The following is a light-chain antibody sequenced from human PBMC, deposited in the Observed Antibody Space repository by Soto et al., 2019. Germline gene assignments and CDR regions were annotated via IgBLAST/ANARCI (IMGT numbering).Light chain of an antibody. V-gene: IGKV3-15*01. CDR1: QSVFSS. J-gene: IGKJ1*01. CDR3: QQYHNWPA. Sequence: EIVMTQSPATLSVSPGERATLCCRASQSVFSSLAWYQQKPGQAPRLLIYGAATRATGIPARFSGSGSGTEFTLTISSLQSEDFAVYYCQQYHNWPAFGQGTKVDIK. CDR2: GAA.